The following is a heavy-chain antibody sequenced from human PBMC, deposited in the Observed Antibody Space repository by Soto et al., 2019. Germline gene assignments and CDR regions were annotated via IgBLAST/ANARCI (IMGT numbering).Heavy chain of an antibody. CDR2: IKSKTDGGTT. CDR3: TTAPRITIFGVVTHRYYYFDY. J-gene: IGHJ4*02. V-gene: IGHV3-15*01. CDR1: GFTFSNAW. D-gene: IGHD3-3*01. Sequence: GGSLRLSCAASGFTFSNAWMSWVRQAPGKGLEWVGRIKSKTDGGTTDYAAPVKGRFTISRDDSKNTLYLQMNSLKTEYTAVYYCTTAPRITIFGVVTHRYYYFDYWGQGTLVTVSS.